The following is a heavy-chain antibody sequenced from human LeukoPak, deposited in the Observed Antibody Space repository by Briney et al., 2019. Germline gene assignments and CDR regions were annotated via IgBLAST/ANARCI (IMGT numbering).Heavy chain of an antibody. Sequence: HPGGSLRLSCAASGFTFSSYEMNWVRQAPGKGLEWVSYISSSGSSIYYADSVKGRFTISRDNAKNSLYLQMNSLRAEDTAIYYCARAWAAAGSMDVWGKGTTVTISS. CDR3: ARAWAAAGSMDV. V-gene: IGHV3-48*03. J-gene: IGHJ6*03. CDR1: GFTFSSYE. D-gene: IGHD6-13*01. CDR2: ISSSGSSI.